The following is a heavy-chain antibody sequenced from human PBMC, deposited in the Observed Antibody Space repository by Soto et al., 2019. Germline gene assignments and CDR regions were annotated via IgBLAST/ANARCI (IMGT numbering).Heavy chain of an antibody. V-gene: IGHV4-38-2*01. CDR2: IYHSGST. Sequence: SETLSLTCAVAGYSISSGYYWGWIRQPPGKGLEWIGSIYHSGSTYYNPSLKSRVTISVDTSRNQFSLKLSSVTAADTAVYYCARGQPGIAVRFDPWGQGTLVTVSS. D-gene: IGHD6-19*01. CDR1: GYSISSGYY. CDR3: ARGQPGIAVRFDP. J-gene: IGHJ5*02.